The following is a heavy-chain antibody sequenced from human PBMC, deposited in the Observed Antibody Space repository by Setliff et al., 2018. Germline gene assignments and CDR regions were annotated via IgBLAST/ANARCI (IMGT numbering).Heavy chain of an antibody. D-gene: IGHD1-7*01. CDR2: INTNTGNP. Sequence: VSCKASGYTFTSYAMNWVRQAPGQGLEWMGWINTNTGNPTYAQGFTGRFVFSLDTSVSTAYLQMDSLRADDTAVYYCTRSRGTTVYDYWGQGTLVTVSS. J-gene: IGHJ4*02. CDR1: GYTFTSYA. V-gene: IGHV7-4-1*01. CDR3: TRSRGTTVYDY.